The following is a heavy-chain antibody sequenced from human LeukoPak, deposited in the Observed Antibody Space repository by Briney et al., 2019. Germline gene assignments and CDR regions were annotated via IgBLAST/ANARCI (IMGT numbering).Heavy chain of an antibody. CDR3: ARGRYGSGLRPYGYFQH. V-gene: IGHV4-34*01. D-gene: IGHD2-15*01. J-gene: IGHJ1*01. Sequence: SETLSHTCAVYGGSFSGYYWSWIRQPPGKGLEWIGEINHSGSTNYNPSLKSRVTISVDTSKNQFSLKLSSVTAADTAVYYCARGRYGSGLRPYGYFQHWGQGTLVTVSS. CDR2: INHSGST. CDR1: GGSFSGYY.